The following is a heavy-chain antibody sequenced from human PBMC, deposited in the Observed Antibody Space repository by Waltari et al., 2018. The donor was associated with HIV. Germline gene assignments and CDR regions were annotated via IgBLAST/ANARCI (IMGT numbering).Heavy chain of an antibody. CDR2: ISNSGSAI. D-gene: IGHD5-12*01. V-gene: IGHV3-48*02. CDR3: ARDLVAPGNFFDY. J-gene: IGHJ4*02. Sequence: EVQLVESGGGLVQPGGSLRPSCAASGFTFSSSNMHWVRQAPGRGLEWLSSISNSGSAIYYADSVKGRFTISRDNAKNSLYLQMNSLRDEDTAVYYCARDLVAPGNFFDYWGQGTLVTVSS. CDR1: GFTFSSSN.